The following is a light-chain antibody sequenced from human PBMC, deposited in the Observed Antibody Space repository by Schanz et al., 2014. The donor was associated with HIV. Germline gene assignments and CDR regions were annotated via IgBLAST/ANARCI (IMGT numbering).Light chain of an antibody. V-gene: IGLV2-8*01. J-gene: IGLJ2*01. Sequence: QSALTQPASVSGSPGQSVTISCTGTSRDIGSYNFPSWYQHHPAKPPKLIIYEVNKRPSGIPNRFSGSKSGNTASLTVSGLQADDEADYYCSSSAGNNKLLFGGGTKLTVL. CDR2: EVN. CDR1: SRDIGSYNF. CDR3: SSSAGNNKLL.